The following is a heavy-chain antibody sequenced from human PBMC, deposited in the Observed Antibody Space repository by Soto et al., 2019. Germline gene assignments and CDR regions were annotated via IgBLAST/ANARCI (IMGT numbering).Heavy chain of an antibody. V-gene: IGHV1-24*01. D-gene: IGHD3-3*01. CDR2: FDPEDGET. J-gene: IGHJ6*02. CDR1: GYTLTELS. Sequence: ASVKVSCKVSGYTLTELSMHWVRQAPGKGLEWMGGFDPEDGETIYAQKFQGRVTMTEDTSTDTAYMELSSLRSEDTAVYYCATAGGFLEYYYYGMDVWAKGPRSPSP. CDR3: ATAGGFLEYYYYGMDV.